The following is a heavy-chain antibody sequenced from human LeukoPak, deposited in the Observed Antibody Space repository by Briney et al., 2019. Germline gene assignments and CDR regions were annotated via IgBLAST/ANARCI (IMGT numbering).Heavy chain of an antibody. D-gene: IGHD6-25*01. V-gene: IGHV4-61*02. CDR3: ARDPSGHGYFDY. CDR2: IYTSGST. J-gene: IGHJ4*02. CDR1: GDSISSGSYY. Sequence: SETLSLTCTVSGDSISSGSYYWSWIRQPAGKGLEWVGRIYTSGSTNYNPSLKSRVTISVDTSKNQFSLRLSSVTAADTAVFFCARDPSGHGYFDYWGQGMLVTVSS.